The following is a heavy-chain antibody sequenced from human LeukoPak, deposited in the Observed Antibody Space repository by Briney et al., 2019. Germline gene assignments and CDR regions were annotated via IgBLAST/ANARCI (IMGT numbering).Heavy chain of an antibody. CDR2: ISAYNGNT. CDR1: GYTITSYG. CDR3: ARDREGYGNY. D-gene: IGHD5-24*01. Sequence: ASVKVSCTASGYTITSYGISWVRQAPGQGLELMGCISAYNGNTNYAQKLQGRVTMTTDTSTSTAYMELRSLRSDDTAVYYCARDREGYGNYWGQGTLVTVSS. J-gene: IGHJ4*02. V-gene: IGHV1-18*01.